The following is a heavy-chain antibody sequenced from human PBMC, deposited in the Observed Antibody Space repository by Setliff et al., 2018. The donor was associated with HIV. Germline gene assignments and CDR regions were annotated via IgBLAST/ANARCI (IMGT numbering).Heavy chain of an antibody. CDR3: ARPRGNDYAGSGFDN. V-gene: IGHV5-51*01. CDR1: GYNFVDYS. CDR2: IYPVDSDT. J-gene: IGHJ4*02. Sequence: PGESLKISCQGSGYNFVDYSIAWVRQLPWKGLAWMWIIYPVDSDTSYSPSFQGQVTISADKSSNTAYLQWTTRKASDSAMYYCARPRGNDYAGSGFDNWGQGTLVTVSS. D-gene: IGHD2-2*01.